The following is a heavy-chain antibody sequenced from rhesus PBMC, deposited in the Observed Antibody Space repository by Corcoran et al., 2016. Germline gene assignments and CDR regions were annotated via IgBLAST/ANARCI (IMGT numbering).Heavy chain of an antibody. J-gene: IGHJ4*01. CDR1: GGSISGYYY. D-gene: IGHD2-39*01. CDR3: ARACSRGVCYAAFDY. Sequence: QVQLQESGPGLVKPSETLSLTCTVSGGSISGYYYWSWIRQPPGKGLEWIGGIYGNSACTYSNPSLKSRFTISKATSQSQFSLKLSSVTAADTAVYYCARACSRGVCYAAFDYWGQGVLVTVSS. CDR2: IYGNSACT. V-gene: IGHV4-143*01.